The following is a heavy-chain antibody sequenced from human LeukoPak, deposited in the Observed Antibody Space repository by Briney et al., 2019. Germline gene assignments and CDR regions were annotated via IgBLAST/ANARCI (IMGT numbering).Heavy chain of an antibody. Sequence: ASVKVSCKASGYTFTSYAMNWVRQAPGQGLEWMGWINTNTGNPTYAQGFTGRFVFSLDTSVGTAYLQISSLKAEDTAVYYCARDPGEWELDGLFDYWGQGTLVTVSS. J-gene: IGHJ4*02. V-gene: IGHV7-4-1*02. CDR3: ARDPGEWELDGLFDY. CDR1: GYTFTSYA. D-gene: IGHD1-26*01. CDR2: INTNTGNP.